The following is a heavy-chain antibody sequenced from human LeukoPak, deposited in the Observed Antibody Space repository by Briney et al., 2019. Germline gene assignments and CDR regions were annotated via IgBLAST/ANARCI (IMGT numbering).Heavy chain of an antibody. J-gene: IGHJ6*02. V-gene: IGHV4-59*08. D-gene: IGHD5-18*01. CDR3: ARHEVQLWRDYYYYGMDV. CDR2: IYYSGST. CDR1: GGSFSGYY. Sequence: SETLSLTCAVYGGSFSGYYWSWLRQPPGKGLEWIGYIYYSGSTNYNPSLKSRVTIPVDTSKNQFSLKLSSVTAADTAVYYCARHEVQLWRDYYYYGMDVWGQGTTVTVSS.